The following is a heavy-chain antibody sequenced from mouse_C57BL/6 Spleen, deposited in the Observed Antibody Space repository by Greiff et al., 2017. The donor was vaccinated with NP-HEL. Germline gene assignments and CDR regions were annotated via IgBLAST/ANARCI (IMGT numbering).Heavy chain of an antibody. J-gene: IGHJ3*01. CDR3: GREVGRGWFAY. V-gene: IGHV1-80*01. Sequence: VQLQQSGAELVKPGASVKISCKASGYAFSSYWMNWVKQRPGKGLEWIGQIYTGDGDTNYNGKVKGKATLTADKSSSTAYMQLGSLTAEDPAVYVWGREVGRGWFAYWGQGTLVTVSA. CDR1: GYAFSSYW. CDR2: IYTGDGDT. D-gene: IGHD4-1*01.